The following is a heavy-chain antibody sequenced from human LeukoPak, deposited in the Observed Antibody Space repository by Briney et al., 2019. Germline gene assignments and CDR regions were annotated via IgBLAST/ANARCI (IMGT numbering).Heavy chain of an antibody. V-gene: IGHV3-11*01. CDR1: GFTFSSYW. D-gene: IGHD6-13*01. CDR2: ISNSGSTI. Sequence: GGSLRLSCAASGFTFSSYWMSWIRQAPGKGLEWVSYISNSGSTIYYADSVKGRFTISRDNAKNSLYLQMNSLRAEDTAVYYCARDLGILQRNMDVWGKGTTVTISS. J-gene: IGHJ6*03. CDR3: ARDLGILQRNMDV.